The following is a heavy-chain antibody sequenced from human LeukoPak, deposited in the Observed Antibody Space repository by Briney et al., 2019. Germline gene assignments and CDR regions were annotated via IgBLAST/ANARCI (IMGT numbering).Heavy chain of an antibody. Sequence: GGSLRLSCAASGFTVSSNYMSWVRQAPGKGLEWVSVIYSGGSTYYADSVKGRFTISRHNSKNTLYLQMNSLRAEDTAVYYCARYDFWGGSPGPNYYGMDVWGQGTTVTVSS. D-gene: IGHD3-3*01. V-gene: IGHV3-53*04. CDR3: ARYDFWGGSPGPNYYGMDV. CDR2: IYSGGST. CDR1: GFTVSSNY. J-gene: IGHJ6*02.